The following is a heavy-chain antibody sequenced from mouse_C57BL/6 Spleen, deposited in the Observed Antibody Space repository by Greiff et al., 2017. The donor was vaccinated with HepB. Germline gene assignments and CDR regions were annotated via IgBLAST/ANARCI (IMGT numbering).Heavy chain of an antibody. CDR3: ARDSSGYRQGYAMDY. Sequence: QVQLQQPGAELVRPGSSVKLSCKASGYTFTSYWMHWVKQRPIQGLEWIGNIDPSDSETHYNQKFKDKATLTVDKSSSTAYMQLSSLTSEESAVYYWARDSSGYRQGYAMDYWGQGTSVTVSS. J-gene: IGHJ4*01. D-gene: IGHD3-2*02. V-gene: IGHV1-52*01. CDR2: IDPSDSET. CDR1: GYTFTSYW.